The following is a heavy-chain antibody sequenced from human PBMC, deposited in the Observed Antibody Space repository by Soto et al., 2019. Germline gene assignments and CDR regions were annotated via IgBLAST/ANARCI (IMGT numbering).Heavy chain of an antibody. CDR3: TTDLVTTDAFDI. CDR2: IKSKTDGGTT. J-gene: IGHJ3*02. CDR1: GFTFSNAW. V-gene: IGHV3-15*01. Sequence: EVQLVESGGGLVKPGGSLRLSCAASGFTFSNAWMSWVRQAPGKGLEWVGRIKSKTDGGTTDYAAPVKGRFTISRDDSKNTLYPQMNSLKTEDTAVYYCTTDLVTTDAFDIWGQGTMVTVSS. D-gene: IGHD4-17*01.